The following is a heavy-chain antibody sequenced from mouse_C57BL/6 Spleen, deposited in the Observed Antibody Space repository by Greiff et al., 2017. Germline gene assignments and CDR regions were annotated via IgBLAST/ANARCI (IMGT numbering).Heavy chain of an antibody. J-gene: IGHJ3*01. CDR2: ISYSGST. CDR3: ARRDGYDAWFAY. D-gene: IGHD2-2*01. V-gene: IGHV3-1*01. CDR1: GYSITSGYD. Sequence: EVKVVESGPGMVKPSQSLSLTCTVTGYSITSGYDWHWIRHFPGNKLEWMGYISYSGSTNYNPSLKSRISITHDTSKNHFFLKLNSVTTEDTATYYCARRDGYDAWFAYWGQGTLVTVSA.